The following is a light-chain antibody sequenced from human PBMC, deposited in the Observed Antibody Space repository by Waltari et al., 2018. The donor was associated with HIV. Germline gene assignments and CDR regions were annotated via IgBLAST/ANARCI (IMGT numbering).Light chain of an antibody. CDR3: YSIDSSGNHRV. Sequence: SYELTQPPSVSVSPGQTARITCSGEALPSRYAHWYQQKSGQAPVLVIYEDRKRPSGIPERFSASRSGTMATLTISGAQVEDEADYYCYSIDSSGNHRVFGGGTKLAVL. V-gene: IGLV3-10*01. CDR2: EDR. J-gene: IGLJ3*02. CDR1: ALPSRY.